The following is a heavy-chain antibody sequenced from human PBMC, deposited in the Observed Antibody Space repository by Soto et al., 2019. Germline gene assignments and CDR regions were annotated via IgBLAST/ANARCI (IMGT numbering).Heavy chain of an antibody. J-gene: IGHJ4*02. Sequence: QVQLVQSAGEVKQPGASVKVSCKASGYTFTSYGITWVRQAPGQGLEWMGWISPNSGDTRYAQNLQGRVTMTTDNYTSTAYMELRSLTSDDTALYYWAREMWTLNGPQNFFDYWGQGALVTVSS. CDR3: AREMWTLNGPQNFFDY. V-gene: IGHV1-18*01. CDR1: GYTFTSYG. CDR2: ISPNSGDT. D-gene: IGHD2-21*01.